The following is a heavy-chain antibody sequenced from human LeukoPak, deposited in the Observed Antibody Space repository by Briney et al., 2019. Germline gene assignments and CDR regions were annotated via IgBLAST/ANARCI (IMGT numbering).Heavy chain of an antibody. CDR2: ISWNSGDI. Sequence: PGRSLRLSCAASGFTFDDYAMHWVRQAPGKGLEWVSTISWNSGDIYYADSVKGRFTISRDNAKNSLFLQMNSLRAENTALYYCTKNSPSGEYAFDLWGQGTMVTVSS. CDR3: TKNSPSGEYAFDL. J-gene: IGHJ3*01. D-gene: IGHD3-16*01. V-gene: IGHV3-9*01. CDR1: GFTFDDYA.